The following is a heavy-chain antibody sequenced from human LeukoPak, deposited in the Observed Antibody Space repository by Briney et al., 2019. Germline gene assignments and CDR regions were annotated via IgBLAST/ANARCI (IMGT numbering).Heavy chain of an antibody. CDR1: GLTVSSTY. V-gene: IGHV3-53*01. Sequence: GGSLRLSCAAFGLTVSSTYMSWVGRAPGKGLEGVSVIYRGGSICYADCVKSRFTIARDNSKNPLYLQMNSLGAEDTAVYYCARDRYSSGWYFDYWGQGTLVTVSS. D-gene: IGHD6-19*01. J-gene: IGHJ4*02. CDR2: IYRGGSI. CDR3: ARDRYSSGWYFDY.